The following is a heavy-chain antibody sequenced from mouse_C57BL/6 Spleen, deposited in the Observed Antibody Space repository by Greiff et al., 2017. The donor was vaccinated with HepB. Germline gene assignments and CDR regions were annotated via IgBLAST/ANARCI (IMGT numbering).Heavy chain of an antibody. D-gene: IGHD2-5*01. CDR2: IYPGDGDT. J-gene: IGHJ4*01. CDR1: GYAFSSSW. CDR3: SRTLDSNYEDYDAMDY. V-gene: IGHV1-82*01. Sequence: VQLQQSGPELVKPGASVKISCKASGYAFSSSWMNWVKQRPGKGLEWIGRIYPGDGDTNYNEKFKGKATLTADKSSSTAYMQLSSLTSEDSAVYFCSRTLDSNYEDYDAMDYWGRGTSVTVSS.